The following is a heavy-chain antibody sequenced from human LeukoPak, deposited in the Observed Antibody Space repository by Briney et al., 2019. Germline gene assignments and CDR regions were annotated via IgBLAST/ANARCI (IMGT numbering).Heavy chain of an antibody. CDR1: GGSISSYY. CDR2: IYTSGST. J-gene: IGHJ4*02. D-gene: IGHD3-16*02. V-gene: IGHV4-4*07. Sequence: SETLSLTCTVSGGSISSYYWSWIRQPAGKGLEWIRRIYTSGSTNYNPSLKSRVTMSVDTSKNQFSLKLSSVTAADTAVYYCARDIRHYDYVWGSYRSLYYFDYWGQGTLVTVSS. CDR3: ARDIRHYDYVWGSYRSLYYFDY.